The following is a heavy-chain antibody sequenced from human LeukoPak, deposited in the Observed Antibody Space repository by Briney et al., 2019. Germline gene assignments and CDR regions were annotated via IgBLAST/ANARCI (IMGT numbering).Heavy chain of an antibody. CDR3: ARGGPPNPKNYYYYYGMDV. CDR2: IIPIFGTA. CDR1: GGTFSSYA. D-gene: IGHD3-10*01. V-gene: IGHV1-69*13. J-gene: IGHJ6*04. Sequence: ASVKVSCKASGGTFSSYAISWVRQAPGQGLEWMGGIIPIFGTANYAQKFQGRVTITADESTSTAYMELSSLRSEDTAVYYCARGGPPNPKNYYYYYGMDVWGEGTTVTVSS.